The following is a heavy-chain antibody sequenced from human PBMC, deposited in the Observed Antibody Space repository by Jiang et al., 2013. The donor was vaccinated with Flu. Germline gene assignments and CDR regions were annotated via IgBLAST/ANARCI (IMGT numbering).Heavy chain of an antibody. CDR1: GYTFTSYA. Sequence: QSGSELKKPGASVKVSCKASGYTFTSYAMNWVRQAPGQGLEWMGWINTNTGNPTYAQGFTGRFVFSLDTSVSTAYLQISSLKAEDTAVYYCAATDILTGYTPRDAFDIWGQGDNGHRLF. D-gene: IGHD3-9*01. J-gene: IGHJ3*02. V-gene: IGHV7-4-1*02. CDR3: AATDILTGYTPRDAFDI. CDR2: INTNTGNP.